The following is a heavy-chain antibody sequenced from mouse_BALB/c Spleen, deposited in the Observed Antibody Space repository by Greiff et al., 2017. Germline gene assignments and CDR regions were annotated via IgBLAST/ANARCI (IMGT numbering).Heavy chain of an antibody. V-gene: IGHV5-17*02. CDR3: AQLGRFAY. CDR2: ISSGSSTI. D-gene: IGHD4-1*02. J-gene: IGHJ3*01. Sequence: EVKVVESGGGLVQPGGSRKLSCAASGFTFSSFGMHWVRQAPEKGLEWVAYISSGSSTIYYADTVKSRFTISRDNPKNTLFLQMTSLRSEDTAMYYCAQLGRFAYWGQGTLVTVSA. CDR1: GFTFSSFG.